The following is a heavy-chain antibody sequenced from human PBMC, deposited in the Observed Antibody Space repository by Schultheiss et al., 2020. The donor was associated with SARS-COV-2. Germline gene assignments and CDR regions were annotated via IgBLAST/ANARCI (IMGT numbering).Heavy chain of an antibody. J-gene: IGHJ4*02. CDR1: GASITSGRYY. CDR3: ARVWYSQVDY. V-gene: IGHV4-31*03. Sequence: SETLSLTCTVSGASITSGRYYWNWIRQHPGKGLEWIGYIYYTGRTYYNPSLKSRVTISVDTSKNQLSLKLSSVTAADTAVYYCARVWYSQVDYWGQGTLVTVSS. D-gene: IGHD2-21*01. CDR2: IYYTGRT.